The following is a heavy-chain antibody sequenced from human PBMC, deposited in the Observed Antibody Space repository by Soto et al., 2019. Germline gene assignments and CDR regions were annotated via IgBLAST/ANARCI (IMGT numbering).Heavy chain of an antibody. CDR3: ARDRLTGNWCDP. J-gene: IGHJ5*02. CDR1: GYTFTSYA. D-gene: IGHD3-10*01. Sequence: QVQLVQSGAEVKKPGASVKVSCTASGYTFTSYAISWVRQAPGQGLEWMGWISGYNGDTKYAQKFQGRVTMTTDTSTSTGDMELRSLGSDDTAVYYCARDRLTGNWCDPWGQGTLVTVSS. CDR2: ISGYNGDT. V-gene: IGHV1-18*01.